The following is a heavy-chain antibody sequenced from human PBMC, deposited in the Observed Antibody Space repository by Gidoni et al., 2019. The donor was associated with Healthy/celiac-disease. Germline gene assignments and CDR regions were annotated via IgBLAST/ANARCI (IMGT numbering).Heavy chain of an antibody. CDR1: GFTVSSNY. D-gene: IGHD6-19*01. J-gene: IGHJ4*02. V-gene: IGHV3-66*01. CDR2: IYSGGST. Sequence: EVQLVESGGGLVQPGGSLRLSCAASGFTVSSNYMSWVRQAPGKGLEWVSVIYSGGSTYYADSVKGRFTISRDNSKNTLYLQMNSLRAEDTAVYYCARDARSGWAYYFDYWGQGTLVTVSS. CDR3: ARDARSGWAYYFDY.